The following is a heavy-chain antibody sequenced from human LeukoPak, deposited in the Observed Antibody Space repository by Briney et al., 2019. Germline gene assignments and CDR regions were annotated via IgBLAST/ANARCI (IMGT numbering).Heavy chain of an antibody. CDR3: ATDYGGNSDWYFDL. CDR1: GGSFSGYY. Sequence: SETLSLTCAVYGGSFSGYYWSCIRQPPGKGLEWIGYISPSGTTNYNPPFESRVTISLSTSKNHLSLQLKSVSAADTALYYCATDYGGNSDWYFDLWGRGTLVTVSS. D-gene: IGHD4-23*01. CDR2: ISPSGTT. J-gene: IGHJ2*01. V-gene: IGHV4-4*09.